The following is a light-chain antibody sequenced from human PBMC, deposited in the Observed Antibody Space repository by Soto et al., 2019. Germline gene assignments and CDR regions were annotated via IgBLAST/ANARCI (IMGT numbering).Light chain of an antibody. J-gene: IGLJ3*02. CDR3: SSYTSSSTWV. CDR2: EVS. Sequence: QSALTQPASVSGSPGQSITISCIGTSSDVGGYKYVSWYQQQPGKAPKLMIYEVSYRPSGVSNRFSASKSGNTASLTISGLQAEDEADYYCSSYTSSSTWVFGGGTKVTVL. V-gene: IGLV2-14*01. CDR1: SSDVGGYKY.